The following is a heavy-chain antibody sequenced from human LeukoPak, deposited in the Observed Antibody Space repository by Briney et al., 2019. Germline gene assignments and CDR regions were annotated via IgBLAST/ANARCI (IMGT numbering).Heavy chain of an antibody. V-gene: IGHV1-2*02. Sequence: ASVKVSCKASGYTFTGYYMHWVRQAPGQGLEWMGWINPNSGGTNYAQKFQGRVTMTRDTSISTAYMELSRPRSDDTAVYYCARDIGLAEPWQLVRYWGQGTLVTVSS. CDR1: GYTFTGYY. D-gene: IGHD6-6*01. J-gene: IGHJ4*02. CDR3: ARDIGLAEPWQLVRY. CDR2: INPNSGGT.